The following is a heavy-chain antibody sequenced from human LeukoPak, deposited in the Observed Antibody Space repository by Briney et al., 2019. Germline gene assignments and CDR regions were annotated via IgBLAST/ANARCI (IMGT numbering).Heavy chain of an antibody. CDR2: VRGSGGST. J-gene: IGHJ4*02. CDR3: AKDKSYGLDY. CDR1: GFTFSSYA. V-gene: IGHV3-23*01. Sequence: GGSLRLSFAASGFTFSSYAMNWVRQAPGKGLEWVSVVRGSGGSTYYADSVKGRFTISRDNSKNTLYLQMNSLRVEDTAIYFCAKDKSYGLDYWGQGTLVTVSS. D-gene: IGHD5-18*01.